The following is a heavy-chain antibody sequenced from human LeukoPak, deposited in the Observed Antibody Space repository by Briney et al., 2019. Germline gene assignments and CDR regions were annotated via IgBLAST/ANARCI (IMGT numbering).Heavy chain of an antibody. D-gene: IGHD3-10*02. CDR2: ISGSGGST. CDR1: GFTFSSYA. CDR3: AKDYFRGVDHSDY. J-gene: IGHJ4*02. V-gene: IGHV3-23*01. Sequence: GGSLRLSYAASGFTFSSYAMSWVRRAPGKGLEWDSAISGSGGSTYYADSVKGRFTISRDNSNNTLYLQMNSLRAEDTAVYYCAKDYFRGVDHSDYWGQGTLVTVSS.